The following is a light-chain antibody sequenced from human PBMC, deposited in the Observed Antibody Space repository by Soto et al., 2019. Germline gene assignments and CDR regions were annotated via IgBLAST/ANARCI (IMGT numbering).Light chain of an antibody. J-gene: IGLJ1*01. V-gene: IGLV2-11*01. Sequence: QSALTQPRSVSGSPGQSVTISCTGTSSDVGTYKYVSWYQQHPGKAPKFMIYDVSKRPSGVPDRFSGSKSGNTASLTISGRQAEDEADYYCCSYAGSYTFAVFGTGTKLTVL. CDR2: DVS. CDR3: CSYAGSYTFAV. CDR1: SSDVGTYKY.